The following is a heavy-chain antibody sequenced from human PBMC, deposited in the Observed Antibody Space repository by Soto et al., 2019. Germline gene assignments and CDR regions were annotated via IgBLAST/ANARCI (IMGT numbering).Heavy chain of an antibody. CDR3: TTDPRTGFDY. J-gene: IGHJ4*02. D-gene: IGHD3-10*01. CDR1: SFTFSNAW. V-gene: IGHV3-15*07. Sequence: EVQLVESGGGLVKPGGSLRLSCADSSFTFSNAWMNWVRQAPGKELEWVGRIKSKTDGGTTDYAAPVKGRFTISRDDSKNTLYLQMNSLKNEYTAVYYCTTDPRTGFDYWGQGTLVTVSS. CDR2: IKSKTDGGTT.